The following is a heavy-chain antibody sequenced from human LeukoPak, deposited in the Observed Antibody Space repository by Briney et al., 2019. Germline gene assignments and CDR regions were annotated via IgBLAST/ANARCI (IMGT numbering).Heavy chain of an antibody. V-gene: IGHV3-74*01. CDR2: IKGDGSST. J-gene: IGHJ5*02. Sequence: GGSLRLSCAASGFTFSTFWMHWVRQAPGEGLVWVSRIKGDGSSTSYADAVKGRFTISRDNAKNTLYLQMNSLRAEDTAVYYCARDRSPGWFDPWGQGTLVTVSS. D-gene: IGHD1-26*01. CDR1: GFTFSTFW. CDR3: ARDRSPGWFDP.